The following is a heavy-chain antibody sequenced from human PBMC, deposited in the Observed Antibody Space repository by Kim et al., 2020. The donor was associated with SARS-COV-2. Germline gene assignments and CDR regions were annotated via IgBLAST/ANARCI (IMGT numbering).Heavy chain of an antibody. CDR2: WHN. CDR3: AEGWRGGMEV. Sequence: WHNDYAVSGKSRITINPDTSKNQFSLQLNSVSPEDMAVYYCAEGWRGGMEVWGQGTTVTVSS. J-gene: IGHJ6*02. D-gene: IGHD3-3*01. V-gene: IGHV6-1*01.